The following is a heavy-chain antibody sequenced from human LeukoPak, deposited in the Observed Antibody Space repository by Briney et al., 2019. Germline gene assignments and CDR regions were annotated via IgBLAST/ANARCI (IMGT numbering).Heavy chain of an antibody. D-gene: IGHD2-21*01. CDR3: ARDNGGDCGADYCYPVFDY. CDR2: IYTSGST. J-gene: IGHJ4*02. Sequence: SETLSLTCTVSGYSISSGYYWSWIRQPAGKGLEWIGRIYTSGSTNYNPSLKSRVTVSIDTSKNQFSLKLNSVTAADTAVYYCARDNGGDCGADYCYPVFDYWGQGTLVTVSS. CDR1: GYSISSGYY. V-gene: IGHV4-4*07.